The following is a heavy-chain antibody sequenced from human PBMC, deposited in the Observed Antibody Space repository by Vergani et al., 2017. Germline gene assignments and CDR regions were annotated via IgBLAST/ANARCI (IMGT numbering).Heavy chain of an antibody. V-gene: IGHV3-23*04. CDR3: GKDSVVTGSY. CDR1: GFTFSACP. CDR2: ISARYPST. J-gene: IGHJ4*02. Sequence: EVQLVESGGGLVKRGGSVRLSCAASGFTFSACPMTWVRQAPGKGLEWVSAISARYPSTYYADSVKGRFTISRDNSQNTLYLQMNSLRVDDSAVYYCGKDSVVTGSYGGQGPLVAVSS. D-gene: IGHD2-21*02.